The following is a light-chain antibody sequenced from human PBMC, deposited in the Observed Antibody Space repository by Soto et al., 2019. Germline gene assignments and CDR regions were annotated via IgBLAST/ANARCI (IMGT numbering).Light chain of an antibody. CDR1: PTISSW. J-gene: IGKJ1*01. CDR2: KAS. V-gene: IGKV1-5*03. CDR3: QHYNSYSEA. Sequence: DIQITQSPSTLSGSEGDRVTITCQPSPTISSWLAWYQQKPGKAPKLLIYKASTLKSGVPSRFSGSGSGTEFTLTISSLQPDDFATYYCQHYNSYSEAFGQGTKVDI.